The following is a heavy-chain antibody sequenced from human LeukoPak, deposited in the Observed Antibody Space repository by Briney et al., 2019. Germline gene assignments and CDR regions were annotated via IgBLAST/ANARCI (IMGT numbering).Heavy chain of an antibody. CDR3: ARDRRGVAGTYYYYYYMDV. V-gene: IGHV3-23*01. CDR1: GFAFSSYA. CDR2: ISGSGGDT. D-gene: IGHD6-19*01. Sequence: GGSLRLSCAASGFAFSSYAMSWVRQAPGKGLDWVSSISGSGGDTYYSDSVRGRFTISRDNAKNSLYLQMNSLRAEDTAVYYCARDRRGVAGTYYYYYYMDVWGKGTTVTISS. J-gene: IGHJ6*03.